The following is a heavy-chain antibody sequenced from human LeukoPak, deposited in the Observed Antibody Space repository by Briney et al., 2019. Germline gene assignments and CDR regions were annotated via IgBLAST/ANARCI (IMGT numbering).Heavy chain of an antibody. J-gene: IGHJ3*02. Sequence: SGTLSLTCAVSGGSISSSNWWSWVRQPPGKGLEWIGEIYHSGSTNYNPSLKSRVTISVDKSKNQFSLKLSSVTAADTAVYYCARANIAVAGNDAFDIWGQGTMDTVSS. V-gene: IGHV4-4*02. CDR2: IYHSGST. D-gene: IGHD6-19*01. CDR1: GGSISSSNW. CDR3: ARANIAVAGNDAFDI.